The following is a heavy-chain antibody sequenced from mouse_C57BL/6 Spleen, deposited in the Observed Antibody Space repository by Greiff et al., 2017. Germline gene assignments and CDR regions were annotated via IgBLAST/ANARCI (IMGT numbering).Heavy chain of an antibody. D-gene: IGHD2-3*01. CDR3: ARKGIYDGYCVYFDY. V-gene: IGHV1-69*01. CDR2: IDPSDSYT. J-gene: IGHJ2*01. Sequence: VQLQQPGAELVMPGASVKLSCKASGYTFTSYWMHWVKQRPGQGLEWIGEIDPSDSYTNYNQKFKGKSTLTVDKSSSTAYMQLSSLTSEDSAVSYCARKGIYDGYCVYFDYWGQGTTLTVSS. CDR1: GYTFTSYW.